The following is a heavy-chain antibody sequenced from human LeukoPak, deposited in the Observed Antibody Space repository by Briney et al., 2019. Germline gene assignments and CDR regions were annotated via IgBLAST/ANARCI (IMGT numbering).Heavy chain of an antibody. V-gene: IGHV1-18*01. J-gene: IGHJ4*02. CDR2: ISANIDNA. Sequence: ASVKVSCKASGYTFTSYVINWVRQAPGQGLEWIGRISANIDNANYAQKFQGRITMTTDTSTTTAYMEMKSLRCEDTAVYYCARHGSGSCYTPPLDFWGQGTLVTVS. CDR1: GYTFTSYV. CDR3: ARHGSGSCYTPPLDF. D-gene: IGHD3-10*01.